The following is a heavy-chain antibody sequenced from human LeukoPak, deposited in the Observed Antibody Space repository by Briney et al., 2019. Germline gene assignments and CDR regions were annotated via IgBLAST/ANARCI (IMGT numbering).Heavy chain of an antibody. CDR2: IYSGGST. CDR1: GFTVSSNY. J-gene: IGHJ4*02. D-gene: IGHD3-3*01. CDR3: ARADRILEWLIEN. Sequence: GGSLRLSCAASGFTVSSNYMSWVRQAPGKGLEWVSVIYSGGSTYYADSVKGRFTISRDNSKNTLYLQMNSLRAEDTAVYYCARADRILEWLIENWGQGTLVTVSS. V-gene: IGHV3-66*02.